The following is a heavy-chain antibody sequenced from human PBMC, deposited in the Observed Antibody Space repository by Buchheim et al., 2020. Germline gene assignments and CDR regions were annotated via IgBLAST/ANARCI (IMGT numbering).Heavy chain of an antibody. CDR3: ARGVYGSGTFDY. CDR1: GGTFSSYA. Sequence: QVQLVQSGAEVKKPGSSVKVSCKASGGTFSSYAISWVRQAPGQGLEWMGRIIPILGIANYAQKFQGRVTITADKSTSTAYMGLSSLRYEDKPVYYCARGVYGSGTFDYWGQET. CDR2: IIPILGIA. D-gene: IGHD3-10*01. V-gene: IGHV1-69*04. J-gene: IGHJ4*02.